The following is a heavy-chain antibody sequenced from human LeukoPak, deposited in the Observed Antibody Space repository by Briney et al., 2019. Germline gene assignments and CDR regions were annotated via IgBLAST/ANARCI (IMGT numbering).Heavy chain of an antibody. CDR3: AKDSYPYSGSYGVCFDY. CDR2: ISGSGGST. CDR1: AFSFSSYA. V-gene: IGHV3-23*01. D-gene: IGHD1-26*01. Sequence: GGSLRLSCAASAFSFSSYAMSWVRQAPGKGLEWVSAISGSGGSTYYADSVKGRFTISRDNSKNTLYLQMNSLRAEDTAVYYCAKDSYPYSGSYGVCFDYWGQGTLVTVSS. J-gene: IGHJ4*02.